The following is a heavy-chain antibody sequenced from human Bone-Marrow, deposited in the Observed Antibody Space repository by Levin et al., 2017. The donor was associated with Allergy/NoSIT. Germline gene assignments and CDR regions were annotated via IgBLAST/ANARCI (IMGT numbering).Heavy chain of an antibody. Sequence: GGSLRLSCAASGFTFSSYAMSWVRQAPGKGLELVSAISGSGGDTYYADSVKGRFTISRDNSKNTLYLQMNSLRAEDTAVYFCAKDRSLERRGIFDYWGQGTLVTVSS. CDR2: ISGSGGDT. V-gene: IGHV3-23*01. D-gene: IGHD1-1*01. CDR1: GFTFSSYA. CDR3: AKDRSLERRGIFDY. J-gene: IGHJ4*02.